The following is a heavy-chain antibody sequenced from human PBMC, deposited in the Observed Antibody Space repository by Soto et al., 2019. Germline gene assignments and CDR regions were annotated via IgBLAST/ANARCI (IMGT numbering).Heavy chain of an antibody. CDR2: IIPIFGTA. V-gene: IGHV1-69*13. CDR1: GGTFSSYA. CDR3: ARVYPQITMVRGVIGYYGMDV. J-gene: IGHJ6*02. Sequence: GASVKVSCKASGGTFSSYAISWVRQAPGQGLEWMGGIIPIFGTANYAQKFQGRVTITADESTSTAYMELSSLRSEDTAVYYCARVYPQITMVRGVIGYYGMDVWGQGTTVTVSS. D-gene: IGHD3-10*01.